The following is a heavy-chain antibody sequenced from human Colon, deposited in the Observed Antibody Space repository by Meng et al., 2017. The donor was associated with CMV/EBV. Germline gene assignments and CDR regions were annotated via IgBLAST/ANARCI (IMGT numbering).Heavy chain of an antibody. V-gene: IGHV3-48*04. CDR2: ISSSATTI. J-gene: IGHJ6*02. Sequence: GESLKISCAASGFPFRAYCMHWVRQAPGKGLEWVSYISSSATTIYYADSVKGRFTISRDTAKNSLYLQMNSLGADDTGVYYCVRTSHYYYDMDFWGQGTTVTVSS. CDR3: VRTSHYYYDMDF. CDR1: GFPFRAYC.